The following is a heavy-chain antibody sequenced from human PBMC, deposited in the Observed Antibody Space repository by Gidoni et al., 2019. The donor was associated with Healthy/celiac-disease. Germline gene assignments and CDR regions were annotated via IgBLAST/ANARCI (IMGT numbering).Heavy chain of an antibody. V-gene: IGHV1-69*01. CDR3: ARVIGYCSSTSCQYDAFDI. CDR1: GGTFSSYA. J-gene: IGHJ3*02. CDR2: IIPIFGTA. Sequence: QVQLVQSGAEVKKHGSSVKVSCKASGGTFSSYAISWVRQAPGQGLEWMGGIIPIFGTANYAQKFQGRVTITADESTSTAYMELSNLRSEDTAVYYCARVIGYCSSTSCQYDAFDIWGQGTMVTVSS. D-gene: IGHD2-2*03.